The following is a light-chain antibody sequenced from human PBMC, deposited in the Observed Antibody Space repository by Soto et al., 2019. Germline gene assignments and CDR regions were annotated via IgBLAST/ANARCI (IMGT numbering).Light chain of an antibody. CDR1: SSNIGNNY. J-gene: IGLJ2*01. CDR2: DSD. V-gene: IGLV1-51*01. Sequence: QSVLTQPPSVSAAPGQKVTISCSGRSSNIGNNYVSWYQQLPGTAPKLLIYDSDKRPSGIPDRFSGSKSGASATLGITGLQTGDEADYYCGAWDSSLSVAVFGGGTKVTVL. CDR3: GAWDSSLSVAV.